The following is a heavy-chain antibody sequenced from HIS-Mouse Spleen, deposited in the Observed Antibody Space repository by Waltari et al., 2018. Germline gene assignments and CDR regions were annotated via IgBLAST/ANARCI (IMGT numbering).Heavy chain of an antibody. D-gene: IGHD6-13*01. J-gene: IGHJ2*01. CDR1: GGSISSRSYY. V-gene: IGHV4-39*07. CDR3: AREIPYSSSWYDWYFDL. CDR2: IYYSGST. Sequence: QLQLQESGPGLVKPPETLSLTCPFPGGSISSRSYYWGWIRQPPGKGLEWIGSIYYSGSTYYNPSLKSRVTISVDTSKNQFSLKLSSVTAADTAVYYCAREIPYSSSWYDWYFDLWGRGTLVTVSS.